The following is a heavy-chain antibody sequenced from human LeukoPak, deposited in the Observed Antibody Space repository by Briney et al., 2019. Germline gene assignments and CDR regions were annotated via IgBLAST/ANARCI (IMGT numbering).Heavy chain of an antibody. Sequence: PSETLSLTCTVSGGSISSYYWSWIRQPPGKGLEWIGYIYYSGSTNYDPSLKSRVTISVDTSKNQFSLKLSSVTAADTAVYYCARRSMTHGSGTLGFGLWGRGTLVTVSS. V-gene: IGHV4-59*08. CDR2: IYYSGST. D-gene: IGHD3-10*01. J-gene: IGHJ2*01. CDR1: GGSISSYY. CDR3: ARRSMTHGSGTLGFGL.